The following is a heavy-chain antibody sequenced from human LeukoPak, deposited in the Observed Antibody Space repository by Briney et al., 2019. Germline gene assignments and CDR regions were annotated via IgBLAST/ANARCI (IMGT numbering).Heavy chain of an antibody. J-gene: IGHJ3*02. CDR1: GYSFTSYW. D-gene: IGHD2-2*02. Sequence: GESLKISCKGSGYSFTSYWIGWVRQMPGKGLEWMGIIYPGDSDSRYSPSFQGQVTISADKSFSTAYLQWSSLKASDTAMYYCARLAYCGSTICYTNAYNIWGQGTIETVCS. V-gene: IGHV5-51*01. CDR2: IYPGDSDS. CDR3: ARLAYCGSTICYTNAYNI.